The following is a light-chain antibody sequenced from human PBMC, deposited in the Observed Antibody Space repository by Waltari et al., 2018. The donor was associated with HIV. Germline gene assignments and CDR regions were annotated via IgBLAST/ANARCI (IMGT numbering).Light chain of an antibody. CDR3: QQYDDGPRGIT. J-gene: IGKJ2*01. V-gene: IGKV3-15*01. Sequence: EIVMTQSPPTLSVSPGQGVTLSCRASQSISAKVAWYQQRPGQAPRLLIYEAATRPTGIPARFSGSGSGTEFTLTISSLQSEDFATYFCQQYDDGPRGITFGQGTMLEIK. CDR2: EAA. CDR1: QSISAK.